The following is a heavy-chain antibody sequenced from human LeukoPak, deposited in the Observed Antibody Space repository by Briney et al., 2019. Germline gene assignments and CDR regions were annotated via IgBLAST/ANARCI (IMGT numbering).Heavy chain of an antibody. V-gene: IGHV3-23*01. CDR2: ISGSASVT. CDR1: GFTFRNHA. D-gene: IGHD2-15*01. CDR3: AKTSGDGYAPITFDY. J-gene: IGHJ4*02. Sequence: GGSLRLSCEASGFTFRNHAMSWVRQAPGKGLEWVSAISGSASVTYYADSVRGRFTISRDNSKNTLFLQMNSLRAEDTAVYYCAKTSGDGYAPITFDYWGQGTLVTVSS.